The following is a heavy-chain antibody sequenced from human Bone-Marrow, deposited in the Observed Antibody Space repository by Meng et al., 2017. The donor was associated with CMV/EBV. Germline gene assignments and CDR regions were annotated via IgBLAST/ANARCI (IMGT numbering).Heavy chain of an antibody. CDR1: GYTFTGYY. CDR3: ASLPLGANQASDY. V-gene: IGHV1-2*02. J-gene: IGHJ4*02. Sequence: ASVKVSCKASGYTFTGYYMHWVRQAPGQGLEWMGWINPNSGGINYAQKFQGRVTMTRDTSISTAYMELSRLRSDDTAVYYCASLPLGANQASDYWGQGTLVTVSS. D-gene: IGHD1-26*01. CDR2: INPNSGGI.